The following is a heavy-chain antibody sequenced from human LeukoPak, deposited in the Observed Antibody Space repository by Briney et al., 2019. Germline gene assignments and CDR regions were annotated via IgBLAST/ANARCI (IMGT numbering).Heavy chain of an antibody. D-gene: IGHD5-12*01. CDR3: ARQYSGYDSWFDP. V-gene: IGHV5-10-1*01. CDR2: IDPSDSYT. Sequence: HGGSLKISCKGSGYRFTSYWISWVRQMPGKGLEWLGRIDPSDSYTNYSPSFQGHVTTSTDKSISTAYLQWSSLKASDTAMYYCARQYSGYDSWFDPWGQGTLVTVSS. CDR1: GYRFTSYW. J-gene: IGHJ5*02.